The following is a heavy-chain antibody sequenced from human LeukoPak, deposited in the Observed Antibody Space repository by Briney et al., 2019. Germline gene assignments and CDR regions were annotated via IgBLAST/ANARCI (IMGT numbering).Heavy chain of an antibody. D-gene: IGHD3-9*01. CDR3: LRESEKYFDQSASFEY. CDR2: MSSDGNAM. Sequence: GSLRLSCAASGFTFTAYLIHWVRQAPGKGLGWVAVMSSDGNAMFYADSVKGRFTISRDNSKNTLYLQIKNLRAEEKAVYYCLRESEKYFDQSASFEYLGQGTLVTVSS. CDR1: GFTFTAYL. J-gene: IGHJ4*02. V-gene: IGHV3-30-3*01.